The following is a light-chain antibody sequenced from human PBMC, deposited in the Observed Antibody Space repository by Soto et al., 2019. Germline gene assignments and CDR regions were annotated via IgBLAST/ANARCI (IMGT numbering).Light chain of an antibody. V-gene: IGKV3-11*01. Sequence: EIVFTQSPATLSLSPGERATLSCRASQSIRTSLAWYQQKPGQAPRLVIFDASNRANGVPARFGGSGSGTDFTLTINSLEPEDFAVYYCQQRNVWPPITFGQGTRLEI. CDR3: QQRNVWPPIT. J-gene: IGKJ5*01. CDR2: DAS. CDR1: QSIRTS.